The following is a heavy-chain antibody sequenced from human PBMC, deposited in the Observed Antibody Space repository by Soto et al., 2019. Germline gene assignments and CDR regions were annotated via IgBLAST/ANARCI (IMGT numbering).Heavy chain of an antibody. D-gene: IGHD2-15*01. CDR2: VNPSGGST. Sequence: ASVKVSCKASGYLLTAYSMHWVRLAPGQGLEWMGVVNPSGGSTKYAQNFQGRVTMTRDTSTTTIYMELSSLRSDDTAIYYFAREENCSGGTCYSEYFHRWGQGTLVTVSS. J-gene: IGHJ1*01. CDR1: GYLLTAYS. CDR3: AREENCSGGTCYSEYFHR. V-gene: IGHV1-46*01.